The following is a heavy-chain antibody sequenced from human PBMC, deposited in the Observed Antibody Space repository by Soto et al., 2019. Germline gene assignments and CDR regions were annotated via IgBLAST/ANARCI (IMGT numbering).Heavy chain of an antibody. Sequence: QVQLVQSGAEVKKPGASVKVSCKTSGYTFTNFGLSWVRQAPGQGLEWMGWISAYNGNTNYAQNFQDRVTTTTDTSTSTAYLELMSMRSDDTAVYYCARGGTPIDSWGQGTLVTVSS. V-gene: IGHV1-18*01. J-gene: IGHJ4*02. CDR1: GYTFTNFG. CDR2: ISAYNGNT. CDR3: ARGGTPIDS. D-gene: IGHD2-15*01.